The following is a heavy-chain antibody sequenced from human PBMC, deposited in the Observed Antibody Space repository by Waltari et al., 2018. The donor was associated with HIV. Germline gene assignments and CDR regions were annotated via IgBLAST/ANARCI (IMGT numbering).Heavy chain of an antibody. J-gene: IGHJ4*02. Sequence: QVQLVQSGAEVKKPGSSVKVSCKASGGPFSSYAFSWVRQAPGQGLEWMGGIIPIAYTTHYAQNSQRRVTITADQSTSTAYMELSSLRSEDTAVYDCASGVEMATTGDYWGQGTLVTVSS. CDR2: IIPIAYTT. V-gene: IGHV1-69*01. D-gene: IGHD2-8*01. CDR1: GGPFSSYA. CDR3: ASGVEMATTGDY.